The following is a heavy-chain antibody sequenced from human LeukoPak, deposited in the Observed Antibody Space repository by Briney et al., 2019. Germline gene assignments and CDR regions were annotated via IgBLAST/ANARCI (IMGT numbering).Heavy chain of an antibody. CDR3: ARYSGYEGNWFDP. D-gene: IGHD5-12*01. V-gene: IGHV1-69*01. J-gene: IGHJ5*02. CDR1: GGTFSSYA. CDR2: IIPIFGTA. Sequence: ASVKVSCKASGGTFSSYAISWVRQASGQGLEWMGGIIPIFGTANYAQKFQGRVTITADESTSTAYMELSSLRSEDTAVYYCARYSGYEGNWFDPWGQGTLVTVSS.